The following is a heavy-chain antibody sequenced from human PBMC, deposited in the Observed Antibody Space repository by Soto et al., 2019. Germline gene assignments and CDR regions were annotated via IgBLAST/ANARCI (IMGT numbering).Heavy chain of an antibody. CDR1: GYNFTSYG. D-gene: IGHD3-22*01. V-gene: IGHV1-18*01. CDR2: ISAYNGNT. Sequence: GASVKVSCKASGYNFTSYGISWVRQAPGQGLEWMGWISAYNGNTNYPQKLQGRVTMTTDKSTSTAYMELRRPRSDDTAVYYCARTDSSGYSPFDTWGQGTLVTVSS. J-gene: IGHJ5*02. CDR3: ARTDSSGYSPFDT.